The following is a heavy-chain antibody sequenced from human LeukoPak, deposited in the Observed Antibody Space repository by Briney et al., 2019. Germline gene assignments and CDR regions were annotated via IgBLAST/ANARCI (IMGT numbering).Heavy chain of an antibody. CDR3: ARASPIIAAAGTRWFDP. D-gene: IGHD6-13*01. V-gene: IGHV3-21*01. CDR2: ISSSSSYI. CDR1: GFTFSSYA. J-gene: IGHJ5*02. Sequence: PGGSLRLSCAASGFTFSSYAMHWVRQAPGKGLEWVSSISSSSSYIYYADSVKGRFTISRDNAKNSLYLQMNSLRAEDTAVYYCARASPIIAAAGTRWFDPWGQGTLVTVSS.